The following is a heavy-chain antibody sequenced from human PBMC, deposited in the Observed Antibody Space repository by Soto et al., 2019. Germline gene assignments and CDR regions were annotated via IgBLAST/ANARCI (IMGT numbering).Heavy chain of an antibody. CDR1: GGSISSYY. CDR2: IYYSGST. J-gene: IGHJ4*02. V-gene: IGHV4-59*01. CDR3: ARATSEWLPPDY. Sequence: SETLSLTCTVSGGSISSYYWSWIRQPPGKGLEWIGYIYYSGSTNYNPSLKSRVTISVDTSKNQFSLKLSSVTAADTAVYYCARATSEWLPPDYWGQGTLVTVSS. D-gene: IGHD3-3*01.